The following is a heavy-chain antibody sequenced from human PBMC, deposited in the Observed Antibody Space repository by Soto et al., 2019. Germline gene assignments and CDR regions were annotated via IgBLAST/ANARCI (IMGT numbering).Heavy chain of an antibody. Sequence: QVQLQESGPGLVKPSETLSLMCTVSGGSISSYYWSWIRQPPGKGLEWLGYIYYSGSTNYNPSLKSRVTKSVDTFKNQFALKLSSVIAADTAVYYCARERRDGYKHYFDYWGQGTLVTVSS. D-gene: IGHD5-12*01. CDR1: GGSISSYY. CDR3: ARERRDGYKHYFDY. V-gene: IGHV4-59*01. J-gene: IGHJ4*02. CDR2: IYYSGST.